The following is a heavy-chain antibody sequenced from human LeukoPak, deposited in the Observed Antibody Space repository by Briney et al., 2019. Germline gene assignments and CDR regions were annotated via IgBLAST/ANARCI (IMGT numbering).Heavy chain of an antibody. D-gene: IGHD6-13*01. CDR2: IYSGGST. Sequence: GGSLRLSCAASGFTLSSNYMSWGRQAPRGGLECGSVIYSGGSTYYADSLKGRFTISRDNSKDKLYLQMNSVRAEDTAVYYCARHLAADVTRRSYGMDVWRQGTTVTVSS. J-gene: IGHJ6*02. V-gene: IGHV3-66*04. CDR1: GFTLSSNY. CDR3: ARHLAADVTRRSYGMDV.